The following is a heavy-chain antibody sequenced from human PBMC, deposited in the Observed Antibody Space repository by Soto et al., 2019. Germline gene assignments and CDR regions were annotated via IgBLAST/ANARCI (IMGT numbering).Heavy chain of an antibody. CDR1: GFTFTSSA. V-gene: IGHV1-58*01. J-gene: IGHJ4*02. CDR2: IVVGSGNT. Sequence: QMQLVQSGPEVKKPGTSVKVSCKASGFTFTSSAVQWVRQARGQRLKWIGWIVVGSGNTNYAQKFQERVTITRDMSTSTAYMELSSLRSEDTAVYYCAAVPSPMGEQQLVGVDYWGQGTLVTVSS. D-gene: IGHD6-13*01. CDR3: AAVPSPMGEQQLVGVDY.